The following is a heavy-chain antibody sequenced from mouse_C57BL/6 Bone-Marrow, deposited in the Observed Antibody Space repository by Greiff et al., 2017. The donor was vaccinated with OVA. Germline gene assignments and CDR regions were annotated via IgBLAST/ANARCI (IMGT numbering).Heavy chain of an antibody. CDR1: GYTFTSYW. CDR3: ARFGSNYDYAMDY. Sequence: QVQLQQPGTELVKPGASVKLSCKASGYTFTSYWMHWVKQRPGQGLEWIGNINPSNGGTNYNEKFKSKGTLTVDKSSSTAYMQLSSLTSDDSAVYYCARFGSNYDYAMDYWGQGTSVTVSS. D-gene: IGHD2-5*01. V-gene: IGHV1-53*01. J-gene: IGHJ4*01. CDR2: INPSNGGT.